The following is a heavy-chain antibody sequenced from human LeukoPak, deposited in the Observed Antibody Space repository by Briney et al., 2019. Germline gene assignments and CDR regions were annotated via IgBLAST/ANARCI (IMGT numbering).Heavy chain of an antibody. CDR2: INHSGST. D-gene: IGHD3-22*01. CDR1: GGSFSGYY. V-gene: IGHV4-34*01. Sequence: PSETLSLTCAVYGGSFSGYYWSWIRQPPGKGLEWIGEINHSGSTYYNPSLKSRVTMSVDTSKNQFSLKLSSVTAADTAFYYCAGLYYYDSSGFDPWGQGTLVTVSS. J-gene: IGHJ5*02. CDR3: AGLYYYDSSGFDP.